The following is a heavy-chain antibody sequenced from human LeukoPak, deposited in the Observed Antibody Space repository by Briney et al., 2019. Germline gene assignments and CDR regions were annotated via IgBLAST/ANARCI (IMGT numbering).Heavy chain of an antibody. Sequence: SQTLSLTCAVPGGSISSGVHSWSWIRQPPGEGLEWIGFIYRSGSPYYVPSLKSRVTISVDSYKNQLSLKLSSVTAADTAVYYCARQKYYYDSSGEVNWFDPWGQGTLVTVSS. D-gene: IGHD3-22*01. CDR2: IYRSGSP. CDR1: GGSISSGVHS. CDR3: ARQKYYYDSSGEVNWFDP. J-gene: IGHJ5*02. V-gene: IGHV4-30-2*01.